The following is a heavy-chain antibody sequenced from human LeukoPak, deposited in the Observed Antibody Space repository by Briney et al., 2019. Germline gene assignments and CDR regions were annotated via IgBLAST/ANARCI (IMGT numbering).Heavy chain of an antibody. D-gene: IGHD3-10*01. CDR1: GFSFSNYA. J-gene: IGHJ4*02. CDR3: AKDDNVLLTS. Sequence: GGSLRLSSAASGFSFSNYAMSWVRQAPGKGLEWVSAISGSGGSTYYADSVKGRFTISRDNSKNTLYLQMNSLRAEDTAVYYCAKDDNVLLTSWGQGTLVTVSS. CDR2: ISGSGGST. V-gene: IGHV3-23*01.